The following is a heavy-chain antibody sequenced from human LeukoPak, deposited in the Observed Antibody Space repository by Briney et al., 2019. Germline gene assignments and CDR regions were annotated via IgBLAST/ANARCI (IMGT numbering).Heavy chain of an antibody. Sequence: ASVKVSCKASGYTFTSYGISWVRQAPGQGLEWMGWISAYNGNTNYAHKLQGRVTMTTDTSTSTAYMELRSLRSDDTAVYYCARDWGTGGTYYDYVWGSYRYYFDYWGQGTLVTVSS. CDR1: GYTFTSYG. CDR3: ARDWGTGGTYYDYVWGSYRYYFDY. V-gene: IGHV1-18*01. D-gene: IGHD3-16*02. J-gene: IGHJ4*02. CDR2: ISAYNGNT.